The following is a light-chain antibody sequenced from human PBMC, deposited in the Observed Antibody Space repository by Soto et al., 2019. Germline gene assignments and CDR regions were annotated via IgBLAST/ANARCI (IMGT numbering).Light chain of an antibody. CDR1: SSDVGSNNL. CDR2: DVT. Sequence: QSALTQPASVSGSPGQSITISCTGTSSDVGSNNLVSWYQQHPGKAPKLMIYDVTKRPSGISNRFAGSKSDNTASLTISGLQAEDEADYYCCSYAATNTVVFGAGTKVTVL. V-gene: IGLV2-23*02. J-gene: IGLJ3*02. CDR3: CSYAATNTVV.